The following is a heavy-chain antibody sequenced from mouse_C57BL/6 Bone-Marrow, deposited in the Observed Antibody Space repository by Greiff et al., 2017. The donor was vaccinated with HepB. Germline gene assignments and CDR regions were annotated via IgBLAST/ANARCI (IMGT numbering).Heavy chain of an antibody. J-gene: IGHJ3*01. Sequence: QVQLQQSGAELVRPGTSVKMSCKASGYTFTNYWIGWAKQRPGHGLEWIGDIYPGGGYTNYNEKFKGKATLTADKSSSTAYMQFSSLTSEDSAIYYCAREDGYDVAWFAYWGQGTLVTVSA. CDR2: IYPGGGYT. D-gene: IGHD2-2*01. CDR3: AREDGYDVAWFAY. V-gene: IGHV1-63*01. CDR1: GYTFTNYW.